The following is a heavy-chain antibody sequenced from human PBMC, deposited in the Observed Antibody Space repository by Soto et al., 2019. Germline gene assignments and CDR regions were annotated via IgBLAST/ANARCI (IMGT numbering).Heavy chain of an antibody. CDR3: ARAYCSGGSCYSAGGFDP. V-gene: IGHV4-61*08. J-gene: IGHJ5*02. CDR2: IYYSGST. CDR1: GGSISSGGYY. Sequence: SETLSLTCTVSGGSISSGGYYWSWIRQPPGKGLEWIGYIYYSGSTNYNPSLKSRVTISVDTSKNQFSLKLSSVTAADTAVYYCARAYCSGGSCYSAGGFDPWGQGTQVTVSS. D-gene: IGHD2-15*01.